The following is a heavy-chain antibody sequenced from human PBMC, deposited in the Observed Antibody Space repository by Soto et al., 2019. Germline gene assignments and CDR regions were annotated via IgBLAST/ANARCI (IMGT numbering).Heavy chain of an antibody. D-gene: IGHD3-22*01. CDR2: ISRTTNYI. CDR3: ARDENYSDSSGYYGTCFDY. J-gene: IGHJ4*02. V-gene: IGHV3-21*06. Sequence: GGSLRLSCAASGFTFTRYSMNWVRQAPGKGLEWVSSISRTTNYIYYGDSMKGRFTISRDNAKNSLYLEMNSLRAEDTAVYYCARDENYSDSSGYYGTCFDYSGQGTLVTVSS. CDR1: GFTFTRYS.